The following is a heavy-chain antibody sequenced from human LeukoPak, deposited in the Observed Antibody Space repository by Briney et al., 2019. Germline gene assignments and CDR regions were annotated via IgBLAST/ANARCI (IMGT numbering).Heavy chain of an antibody. Sequence: GASVKVSCKASGGTFSSYAISWVRQAPGQGLEWMGGIIPIFGTANYAQKFQGRVTITTDESTSTAYMELSSLRSEDTAVYYCASHLEWSPASFDPWGQGTLVTVSS. V-gene: IGHV1-69*05. J-gene: IGHJ5*02. CDR3: ASHLEWSPASFDP. CDR2: IIPIFGTA. CDR1: GGTFSSYA. D-gene: IGHD3-3*01.